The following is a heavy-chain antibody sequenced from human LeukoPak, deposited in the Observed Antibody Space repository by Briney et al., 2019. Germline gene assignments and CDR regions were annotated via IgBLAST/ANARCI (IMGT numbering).Heavy chain of an antibody. D-gene: IGHD2-2*01. CDR1: GYTFTSNY. CDR3: ARDKRVRPAASYYYYGMDV. Sequence: ASVKVSCKASGYTFTSNYIHWVRQAPGQGLEWMGIINPSGGSTSYAQKFQGRVTMTRDTSTSTVYMELSSLRSEDTAVYYCARDKRVRPAASYYYYGMDVWGQGTTVTVSS. V-gene: IGHV1-46*01. J-gene: IGHJ6*02. CDR2: INPSGGST.